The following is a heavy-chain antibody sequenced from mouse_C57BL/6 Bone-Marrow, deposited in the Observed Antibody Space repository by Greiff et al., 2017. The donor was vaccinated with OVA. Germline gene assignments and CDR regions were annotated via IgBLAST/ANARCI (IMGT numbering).Heavy chain of an antibody. CDR3: ARGLWYFDV. V-gene: IGHV14-2*01. CDR1: GFNIKDYY. Sequence: VQLQQSGAELVKPGASVKLSCTASGFNIKDYYMHWVKQRTEQGLEWIGWIDPEDGDTKSAPKFPGKATITAATSSNTAYLQLSSLTSEDTAVYYCARGLWYFDVWGTGTTVTVSS. CDR2: IDPEDGDT. J-gene: IGHJ1*03.